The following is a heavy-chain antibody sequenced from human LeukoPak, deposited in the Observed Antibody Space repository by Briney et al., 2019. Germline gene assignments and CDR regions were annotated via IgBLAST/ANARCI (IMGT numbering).Heavy chain of an antibody. Sequence: GESLKISCKGSGYSFTSYWIGWVRQMPGKGLEWMGIIYPGDSDTRYSPSFQGQVTISAVKSISTAYLQWSSLKASDTAMYYCARQRARYYDILTGYEPWGQGTLVTVSS. D-gene: IGHD3-9*01. J-gene: IGHJ5*02. CDR1: GYSFTSYW. V-gene: IGHV5-51*01. CDR3: ARQRARYYDILTGYEP. CDR2: IYPGDSDT.